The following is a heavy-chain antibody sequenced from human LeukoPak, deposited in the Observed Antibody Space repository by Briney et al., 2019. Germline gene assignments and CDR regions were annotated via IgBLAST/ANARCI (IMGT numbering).Heavy chain of an antibody. V-gene: IGHV1-46*01. Sequence: ASVKVSCKASGYTFTSYYMHWVRQAPGQGLEWMGIINPSGGSTTYAQKFRGRLTMTRDMSTSTVYMELSSLRSEDTAVYYCARGSRPVYNLLTGKRYFDYWGQGTLLTVSS. CDR3: ARGSRPVYNLLTGKRYFDY. CDR1: GYTFTSYY. J-gene: IGHJ4*02. CDR2: INPSGGST. D-gene: IGHD3-9*01.